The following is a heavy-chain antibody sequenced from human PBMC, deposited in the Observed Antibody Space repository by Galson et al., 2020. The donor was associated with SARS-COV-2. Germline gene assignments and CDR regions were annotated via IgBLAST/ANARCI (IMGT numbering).Heavy chain of an antibody. D-gene: IGHD6-19*01. CDR3: ARGDSGAWYYFTY. J-gene: IGHJ4*02. Sequence: GESLKISCAASGFTFSNFDMHWVRQAPGKGLEWVAIIWYDGTNKYYADSVKGRFTISRDNSKNTLYLQMNSLRGEDTAVYYCARGDSGAWYYFTYGGQGTLVTVSS. CDR1: GFTFSNFD. V-gene: IGHV3-33*01. CDR2: IWYDGTNK.